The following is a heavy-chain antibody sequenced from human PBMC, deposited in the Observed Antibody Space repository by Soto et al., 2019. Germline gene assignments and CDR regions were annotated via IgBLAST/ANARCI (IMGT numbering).Heavy chain of an antibody. J-gene: IGHJ5*02. D-gene: IGHD1-1*01. CDR2: IYYSGGT. CDR3: RQKKLHDGHGVP. Sequence: VFYATLINRGGLHTMVRQPPGKGLEWLGYIYYSGGTNYNPSLKSRVTISLDKSKSQFSLRLISVTAADTVVYYCRQKKLHDGHGVPWGQGS. V-gene: IGHV4-61*08. CDR1: YATLINRGGL.